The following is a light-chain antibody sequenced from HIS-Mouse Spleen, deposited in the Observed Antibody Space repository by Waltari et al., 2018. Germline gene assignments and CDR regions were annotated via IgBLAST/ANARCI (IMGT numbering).Light chain of an antibody. CDR3: MQALQTPFT. CDR2: LGS. Sequence: DIVMTQSPLSLPVTPGEPASISCPSSQGLLHSNGYNYLDWYLQKPGPSPQLLIYLGSNRASGVPDRFSGSGSGTDFTLKISRVEAEDVGVYYCMQALQTPFTFGPGTKVDIK. V-gene: IGKV2-28*01. J-gene: IGKJ3*01. CDR1: QGLLHSNGYNY.